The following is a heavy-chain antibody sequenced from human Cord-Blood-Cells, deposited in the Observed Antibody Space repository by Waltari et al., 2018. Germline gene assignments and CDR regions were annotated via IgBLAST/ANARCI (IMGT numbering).Heavy chain of an antibody. CDR3: ARVGGSGSYYNWFDP. CDR2: IYYSGST. J-gene: IGHJ5*02. D-gene: IGHD3-10*01. V-gene: IGHV4-39*01. Sequence: QLQLQESGPGLVKPSETLSLTCTVSGGSISSSSYYWGWIRQPPGKGLEWIGSIYYSGSTYYNPSLKSRGTISVDTSKHQFSLKLSSVTAADTAVYYCARVGGSGSYYNWFDPWGQGTLVTVSS. CDR1: GGSISSSSYY.